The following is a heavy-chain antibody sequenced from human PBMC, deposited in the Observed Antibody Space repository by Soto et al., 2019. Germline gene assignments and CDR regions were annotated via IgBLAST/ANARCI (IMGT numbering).Heavy chain of an antibody. CDR1: GFTVSGNY. J-gene: IGHJ2*01. CDR2: INGGGIT. Sequence: EVQLVESGGGLVQPGGSVRLSCAASGFTVSGNYMSWVRQAPGKGLEWVSVINGGGITYYADSVKGRFSISRVNPKNTLYLQMNSLKVEDTAVYYCARGWDGWYFDLWGRGTLVTVSS. CDR3: ARGWDGWYFDL. D-gene: IGHD1-26*01. V-gene: IGHV3-66*01.